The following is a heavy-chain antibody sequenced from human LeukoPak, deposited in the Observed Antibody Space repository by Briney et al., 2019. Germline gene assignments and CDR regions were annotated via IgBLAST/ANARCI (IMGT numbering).Heavy chain of an antibody. Sequence: GGSLRLSCAASGFTFSSYGMHWVRQAPGKGLEWVAVISYDGSNKYYADSVKGRFTISRDNSKNTLYLQMNSLRVEDTAVYYCARDLYYGSGGYYFDNWGQGTLVTVSS. CDR3: ARDLYYGSGGYYFDN. CDR2: ISYDGSNK. D-gene: IGHD3-10*01. V-gene: IGHV3-30*03. J-gene: IGHJ4*02. CDR1: GFTFSSYG.